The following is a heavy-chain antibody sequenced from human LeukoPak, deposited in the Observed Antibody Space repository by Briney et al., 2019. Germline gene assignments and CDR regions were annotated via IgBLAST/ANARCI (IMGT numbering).Heavy chain of an antibody. D-gene: IGHD2-15*01. J-gene: IGHJ4*02. CDR1: GFTFSSYW. CDR3: ARVGGVVVAATRLDY. V-gene: IGHV3-7*01. Sequence: GGSLRLSCAASGFTFSSYWMSWVRQAPGKGLEWVANIKQDGSEKYYVDSVKGRFTISRDNAKNSLYLQMNSLRAEDTAVYYCARVGGVVVAATRLDYWGQGTLVTVSS. CDR2: IKQDGSEK.